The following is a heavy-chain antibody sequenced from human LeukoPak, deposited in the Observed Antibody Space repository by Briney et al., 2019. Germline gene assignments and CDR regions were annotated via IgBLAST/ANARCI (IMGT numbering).Heavy chain of an antibody. CDR3: ARERQGGYYYYGMDV. D-gene: IGHD3-16*01. J-gene: IGHJ6*02. CDR2: IYYSGST. Sequence: SETLSLTCTVSGGSISSYYWSWIRQPPGKGLEWIGYIYYSGSTYYNPSLKSRVTISVDTSKNQFSLKLSSVTAADTAVYYCARERQGGYYYYGMDVWGQGTTVTVSS. CDR1: GGSISSYY. V-gene: IGHV4-59*12.